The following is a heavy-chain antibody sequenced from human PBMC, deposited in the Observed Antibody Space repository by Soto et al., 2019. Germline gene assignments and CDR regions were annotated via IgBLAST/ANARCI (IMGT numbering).Heavy chain of an antibody. J-gene: IGHJ3*01. Sequence: SETLSLTCTVSGGSISSYYWTWIRQPPGTGLEWIGEINHSGSTNYNPSLKSRVTISVDTSKNQFSLKLTSVTAADTAVYYRARRYGSAFDFWGQGTMVTVSS. D-gene: IGHD3-10*01. CDR2: INHSGST. V-gene: IGHV4-34*01. CDR3: ARRYGSAFDF. CDR1: GGSISSYY.